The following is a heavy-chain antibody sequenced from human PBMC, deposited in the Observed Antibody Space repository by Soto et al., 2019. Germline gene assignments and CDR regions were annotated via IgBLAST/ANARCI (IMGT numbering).Heavy chain of an antibody. CDR2: IVPNIGTA. J-gene: IGHJ1*01. D-gene: IGHD3-3*01. V-gene: IGHV1-69*06. CDR1: GGTANTFVYYP. CDR3: VGRDTSGFLHYSDL. Sequence: QVQLVQSGAEVKKPGSSVKLSCKASGGTANTFVYYPVNRVRQARGQGLEWVGGIVPNIGTANYGQKLQGSVKITANKSTGTVYRELSNLTSEDTAVDFCVGRDTSGFLHYSDLWGQGTLVTVSS.